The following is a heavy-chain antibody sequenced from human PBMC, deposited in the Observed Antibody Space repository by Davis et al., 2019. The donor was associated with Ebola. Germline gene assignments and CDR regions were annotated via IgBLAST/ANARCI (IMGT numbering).Heavy chain of an antibody. CDR3: AKDQDSSSSDDY. Sequence: GESLKISCAASGFTFSSYGMHWVRQAPGKGLEWVAFIRYDGSNKYYADSVKGRFTISRDNSKNTLYLQMNSLRAEDTAVYYCAKDQDSSSSDDYWGQGTLVTVSS. J-gene: IGHJ4*02. CDR2: IRYDGSNK. D-gene: IGHD6-6*01. CDR1: GFTFSSYG. V-gene: IGHV3-30*02.